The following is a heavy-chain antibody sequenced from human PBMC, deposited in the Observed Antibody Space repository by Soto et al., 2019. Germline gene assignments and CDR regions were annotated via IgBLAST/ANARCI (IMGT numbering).Heavy chain of an antibody. CDR2: ISYDGSNK. Sequence: QVQLVESGGGVVQPGRSLRLSCAASGFTFSSYGMHWVRQAPGKGLEWVAVISYDGSNKYYADSVKGRFTISRDNSKNTLYLQMNSLRAEDTAVYYCANLGIAAACTDYWGQGTLVTVSS. J-gene: IGHJ4*02. V-gene: IGHV3-30*18. CDR1: GFTFSSYG. D-gene: IGHD6-13*01. CDR3: ANLGIAAACTDY.